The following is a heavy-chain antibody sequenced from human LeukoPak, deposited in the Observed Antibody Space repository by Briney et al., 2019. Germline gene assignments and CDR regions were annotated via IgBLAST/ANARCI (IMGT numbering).Heavy chain of an antibody. J-gene: IGHJ6*03. Sequence: ASVKVSCKASGYTFTSYDINWVRQATGQGLEWMGWMNPNNGNTGYAQNFQGRVTITRNTSISTAYKDLSSLRSEDTAVYYCARGPGAINDYYMDVWGKGTTVTVSS. CDR2: MNPNNGNT. CDR3: ARGPGAINDYYMDV. V-gene: IGHV1-8*03. D-gene: IGHD2-2*01. CDR1: GYTFTSYD.